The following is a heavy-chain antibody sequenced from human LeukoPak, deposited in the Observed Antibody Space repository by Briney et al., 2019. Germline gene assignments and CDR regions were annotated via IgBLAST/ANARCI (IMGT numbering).Heavy chain of an antibody. CDR1: GFTFSSYW. Sequence: GGSLRLSCAASGFTFSSYWMSWVRQAPGKGLEWVANIKQDGSEKYYVDSVKGRFTISRDNAKNSLYPQMNSLRAEDTAVYYCARWGAGCSSTSCYGPQDYYYGMDVWGQGTTVTVSS. J-gene: IGHJ6*02. V-gene: IGHV3-7*01. D-gene: IGHD2-2*01. CDR2: IKQDGSEK. CDR3: ARWGAGCSSTSCYGPQDYYYGMDV.